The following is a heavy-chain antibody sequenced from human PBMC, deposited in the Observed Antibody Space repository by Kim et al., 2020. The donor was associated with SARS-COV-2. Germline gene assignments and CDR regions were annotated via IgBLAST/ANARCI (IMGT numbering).Heavy chain of an antibody. V-gene: IGHV3-23*01. Sequence: GGSLRLSCVVSGFTFSNYAMTWVRQAPGKGLEWVSVISNSGDSTYYADSVKGRLTISRDNSKNTLYLQMNSLRAEDSAVYYCAKVLSAVAHSCLDDWGQG. CDR2: ISNSGDST. CDR3: AKVLSAVAHSCLDD. CDR1: GFTFSNYA. J-gene: IGHJ4*02. D-gene: IGHD5-12*01.